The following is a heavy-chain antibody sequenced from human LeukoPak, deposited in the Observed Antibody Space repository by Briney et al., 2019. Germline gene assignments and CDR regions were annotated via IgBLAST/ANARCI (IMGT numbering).Heavy chain of an antibody. CDR1: GGSISNDY. J-gene: IGHJ4*02. CDR3: ASGPTRYYFDY. V-gene: IGHV4-59*01. Sequence: PSETLSLTCTVSGGSISNDYWSWIRQPPGRGLEWIGYVYSSGSPNYNPSLKSRVTISVDTSKNQLSLKLTSVTAADTAMYYCASGPTRYYFDYWGQGTLVTVSS. CDR2: VYSSGSP.